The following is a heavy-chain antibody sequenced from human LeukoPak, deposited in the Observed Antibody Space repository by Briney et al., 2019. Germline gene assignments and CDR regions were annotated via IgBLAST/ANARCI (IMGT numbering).Heavy chain of an antibody. CDR1: GFTFSTYA. J-gene: IGHJ4*02. CDR2: ISSSGGSP. CDR3: AKDQALSLSSSRALDY. V-gene: IGHV3-23*01. Sequence: GGSLRLSCVASGFTFSTYALSWVRQAPGKGLEWVSAISSSGGSPYYADSVNGRFTISRDNSKNTLYLQMNSPRAEDTALYYCAKDQALSLSSSRALDYWGQGTLVTVSS. D-gene: IGHD2-2*01.